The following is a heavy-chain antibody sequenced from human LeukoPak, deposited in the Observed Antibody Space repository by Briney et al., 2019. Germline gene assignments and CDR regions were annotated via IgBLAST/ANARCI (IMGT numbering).Heavy chain of an antibody. D-gene: IGHD3-3*01. CDR2: IFYSGST. CDR1: GGSIRSFD. CDR3: ARHGSGYYFFDY. J-gene: IGHJ4*02. V-gene: IGHV4-59*08. Sequence: PSETLSLTCTVSGGSIRSFDWSWIRQPPGKGLEWIGYIFYSGSTNYNPSLKSRVTISVDTSKNQFSLKLSSVTAADTAVYYCARHGSGYYFFDYWGQGTLVTVSS.